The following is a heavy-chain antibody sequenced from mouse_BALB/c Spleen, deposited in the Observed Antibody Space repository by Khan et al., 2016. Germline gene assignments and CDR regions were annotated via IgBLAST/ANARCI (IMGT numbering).Heavy chain of an antibody. D-gene: IGHD1-2*01. J-gene: IGHJ4*01. Sequence: QVRLQQSGTELPRPGASVKLSCKASGYTFTDYYLHWVKQRTGQGLEWIGEIFPGSGSTYYNEKFKGKASLTADTSSSTAYMQLSSLTSEDSADYYCARSYYGYFAMDYWGHGASVTVSS. CDR3: ARSYYGYFAMDY. CDR1: GYTFTDYY. CDR2: IFPGSGST. V-gene: IGHV1-77*01.